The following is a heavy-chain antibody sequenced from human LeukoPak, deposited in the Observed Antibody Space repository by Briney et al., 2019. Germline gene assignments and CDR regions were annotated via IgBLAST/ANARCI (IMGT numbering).Heavy chain of an antibody. V-gene: IGHV1-3*01. CDR3: ARMNYVSSGWGAPFDY. J-gene: IGHJ4*02. CDR1: GYTFTSYA. Sequence: ASVKVSCKASGYTFTSYAMHWVRQAPGQRLEWMGWINAGNGNTKYSQKFQGRVTITRDTSASTAYMELSSLRAEDTAVYYCARMNYVSSGWGAPFDYWGQGTLVTVSS. D-gene: IGHD1-7*01. CDR2: INAGNGNT.